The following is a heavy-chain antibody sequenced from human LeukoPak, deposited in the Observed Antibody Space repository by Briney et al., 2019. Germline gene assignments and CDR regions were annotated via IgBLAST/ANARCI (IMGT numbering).Heavy chain of an antibody. V-gene: IGHV3-11*01. J-gene: IGHJ4*02. Sequence: GGSLRLSCAASGFTFSDYYMSWIRQAPGKGLEWVSYISSSGSTIYYADSVKGRFTISRDNAKNSLCLQMNSLRAEDTAVYYCARDTEYCSSTSCSKAFDYWGQGTLVTVSS. CDR3: ARDTEYCSSTSCSKAFDY. CDR2: ISSSGSTI. CDR1: GFTFSDYY. D-gene: IGHD2-2*01.